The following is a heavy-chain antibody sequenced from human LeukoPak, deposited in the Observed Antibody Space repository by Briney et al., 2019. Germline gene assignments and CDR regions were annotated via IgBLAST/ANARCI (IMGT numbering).Heavy chain of an antibody. Sequence: PGGSLRLSCAASGFTFSSYGMHWVRQAPGKGLEWVAVIWYDGSNKYYADSVKGRFTISRDNSKNTLYVQMNSLRGEDTAVYYCARDTSGAFDIWGQGTMVTVSS. CDR2: IWYDGSNK. CDR3: ARDTSGAFDI. CDR1: GFTFSSYG. J-gene: IGHJ3*02. V-gene: IGHV3-33*01. D-gene: IGHD3-16*01.